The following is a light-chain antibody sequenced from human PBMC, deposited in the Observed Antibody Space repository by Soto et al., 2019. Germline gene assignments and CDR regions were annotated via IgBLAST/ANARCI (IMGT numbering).Light chain of an antibody. V-gene: IGLV2-14*02. CDR1: SSDVGSYNL. CDR2: EGS. J-gene: IGLJ1*01. Sequence: QSVLTQPASVSGSPGQSITISCTGTSSDVGSYNLVSWYQQHPGKAPKLMIYEGSKRPSGVSNRFSGSKSGNTASLTISGLQAEDEADYYCSSYASSTNPYVFGTGTKVTVL. CDR3: SSYASSTNPYV.